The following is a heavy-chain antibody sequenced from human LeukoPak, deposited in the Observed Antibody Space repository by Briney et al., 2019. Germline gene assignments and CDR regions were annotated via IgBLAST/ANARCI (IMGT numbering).Heavy chain of an antibody. Sequence: PGGSLGLSCAASGFTFSSYSMNWVRQAPGKGLEWVSSISSSSSYIYYADSVKGRFTISRDNAKNSLYLQMNSLRAEDTAVYYCASRGSYYYDSSKEDYWGQGTLVTVSS. D-gene: IGHD3-22*01. J-gene: IGHJ4*02. CDR3: ASRGSYYYDSSKEDY. CDR1: GFTFSSYS. CDR2: ISSSSSYI. V-gene: IGHV3-21*01.